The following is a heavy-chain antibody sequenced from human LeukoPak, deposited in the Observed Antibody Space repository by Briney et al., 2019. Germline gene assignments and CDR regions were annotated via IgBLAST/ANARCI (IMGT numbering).Heavy chain of an antibody. D-gene: IGHD2-8*01. Sequence: PSETLSLPCTVSGGSISSSSYYWGWIRQPPGKGLEWIGSIYYSGSTYYNPSLKSRVTISVDTSKNQFSLKLSSVTAADTAVYYCATGHGPSQWFDPWGQGTLVTVSS. CDR2: IYYSGST. CDR3: ATGHGPSQWFDP. J-gene: IGHJ5*02. V-gene: IGHV4-39*01. CDR1: GGSISSSSYY.